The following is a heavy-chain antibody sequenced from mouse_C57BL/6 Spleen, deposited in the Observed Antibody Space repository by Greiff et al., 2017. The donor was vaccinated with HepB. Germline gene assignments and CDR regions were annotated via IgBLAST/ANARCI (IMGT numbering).Heavy chain of an antibody. V-gene: IGHV1-85*01. J-gene: IGHJ4*01. CDR1: GYTFTSYD. D-gene: IGHD2-4*01. Sequence: VQLQQSGPELVKPGASVKLSCKASGYTFTSYDINWVKQRPGQGLEWIGWTYPRDGSTKYNEKFKGKATLTVDTSSSTAYMELHSLTSEDSAVYFCASIYYDFRDYWGQGTSVTVSS. CDR3: ASIYYDFRDY. CDR2: TYPRDGST.